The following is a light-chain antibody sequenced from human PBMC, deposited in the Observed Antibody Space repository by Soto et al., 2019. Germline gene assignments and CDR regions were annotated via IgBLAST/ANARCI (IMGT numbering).Light chain of an antibody. CDR1: QDIGTW. CDR3: QQANSFPLI. Sequence: DIQMTQSPSSVSASVGDRVTITCRASQDIGTWLAWYQQKPGNAPKLLISGASSLQSGVPSRFSGSGSGTDFTLTISSLQTEDLANYYCQQANSFPLIFGGGTTVEIK. J-gene: IGKJ4*01. V-gene: IGKV1-12*01. CDR2: GAS.